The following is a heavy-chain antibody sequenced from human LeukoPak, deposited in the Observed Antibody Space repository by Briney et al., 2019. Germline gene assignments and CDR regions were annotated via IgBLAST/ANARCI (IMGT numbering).Heavy chain of an antibody. J-gene: IGHJ5*02. Sequence: GGSLRLSCAASGFTFSSYAMSWVRQAPGKGLEWMGIIYPGDSDTRYSPSFQGQVTISADKSISTAYLQWSSLKASDTAMYYCARARARDWFDPWGQGTLVTVSS. D-gene: IGHD6-6*01. CDR3: ARARARDWFDP. V-gene: IGHV5-51*01. CDR2: IYPGDSDT. CDR1: GFTFSSYA.